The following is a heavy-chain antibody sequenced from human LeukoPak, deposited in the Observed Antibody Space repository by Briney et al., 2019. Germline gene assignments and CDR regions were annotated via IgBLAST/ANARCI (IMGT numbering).Heavy chain of an antibody. Sequence: SQTLSLTCTVSGVSISSGSYYWSWIRQPAGKGLEWIGRIYTSGSTNYNPSLKSRVTISVDTSKNQFSLKLSSVTAADTAVYYCAKSSGSWEGFDYWGQGTLVTVSS. J-gene: IGHJ4*02. CDR1: GVSISSGSYY. CDR3: AKSSGSWEGFDY. D-gene: IGHD1-26*01. CDR2: IYTSGST. V-gene: IGHV4-61*02.